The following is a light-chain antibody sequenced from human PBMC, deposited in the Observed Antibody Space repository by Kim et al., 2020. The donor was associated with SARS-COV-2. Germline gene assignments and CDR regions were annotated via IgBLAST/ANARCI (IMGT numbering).Light chain of an antibody. J-gene: IGLJ7*01. CDR1: SSNIGNNY. V-gene: IGLV1-51*01. CDR2: DNN. Sequence: GEKVTIYCSGSSSNIGNNYVSWYQQLPGAGPKLLIFDNNERPSGIPDRFSGSKSGTAATLGITGLQTGDEADYYCGTWDSSLSAAVFGGGTQLTVL. CDR3: GTWDSSLSAAV.